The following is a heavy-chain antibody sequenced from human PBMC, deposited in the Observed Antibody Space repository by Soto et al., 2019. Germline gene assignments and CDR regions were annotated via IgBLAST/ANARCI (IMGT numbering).Heavy chain of an antibody. CDR2: IIPIFGTA. J-gene: IGHJ3*02. CDR3: ARVGHVVPAALAFDI. Sequence: GASVKVSCKASGGTFSSYAISWVRQAPGQGLEWMGGIIPIFGTANYAQKFQGRVTITADESTSTAYMELSSLRSEDTAVYYCARVGHVVPAALAFDIWGQGTMVTVSS. D-gene: IGHD2-2*01. CDR1: GGTFSSYA. V-gene: IGHV1-69*13.